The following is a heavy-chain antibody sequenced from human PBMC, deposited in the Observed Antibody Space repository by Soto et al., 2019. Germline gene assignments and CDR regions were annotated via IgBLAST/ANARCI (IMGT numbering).Heavy chain of an antibody. CDR3: AKGVLETRTYNCFDP. Sequence: GGSLRLSCAASGFTFSNYAMSWVRQAPGKGLEWVSGISGSGGSTYYADSVKGRFTISRDNSKNTLFVQLNSLRVEDTAVYYCAKGVLETRTYNCFDPWGQGALVTVSS. J-gene: IGHJ5*02. D-gene: IGHD1-1*01. V-gene: IGHV3-23*01. CDR2: ISGSGGST. CDR1: GFTFSNYA.